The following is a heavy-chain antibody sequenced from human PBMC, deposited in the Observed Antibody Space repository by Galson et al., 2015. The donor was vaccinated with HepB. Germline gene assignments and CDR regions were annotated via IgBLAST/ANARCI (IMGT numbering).Heavy chain of an antibody. J-gene: IGHJ4*02. CDR1: GYSFTSYW. CDR3: ARQVHYDSSGYEYFDY. CDR2: IYPGDSDT. V-gene: IGHV5-51*01. Sequence: QSGAEVKKPGESLKVSCKGSGYSFTSYWIGWVRQMPGKGLEWMGIIYPGDSDTRYSPSFQGQVTISADKSISTAYLQWSSLKASDTAMYYCARQVHYDSSGYEYFDYWGQGTLVTVSS. D-gene: IGHD3-22*01.